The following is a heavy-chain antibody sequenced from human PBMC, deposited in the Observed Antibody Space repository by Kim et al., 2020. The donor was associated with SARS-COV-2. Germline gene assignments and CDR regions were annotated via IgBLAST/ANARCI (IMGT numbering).Heavy chain of an antibody. J-gene: IGHJ4*02. CDR3: ARDAVSSCGRGRLFDH. D-gene: IGHD2-21*01. CDR1: GYTFLNYY. V-gene: IGHV1-46*01. Sequence: ASVKVSCKASGYTFLNYYVHWLRQAPGQGLEWMGMIVTSGGATSYAPKFQGTVTLTRDASTSTVFMDLRRLTSEDTAVYFCARDAVSSCGRGRLFDHLGQ. CDR2: IVTSGGAT.